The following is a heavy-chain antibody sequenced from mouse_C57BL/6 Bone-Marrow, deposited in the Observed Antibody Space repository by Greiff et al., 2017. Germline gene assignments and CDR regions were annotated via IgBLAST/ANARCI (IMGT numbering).Heavy chain of an antibody. CDR3: AKLEVSGSSGDWYFDV. J-gene: IGHJ1*03. CDR1: GYTFTSYD. CDR2: IYPRDGST. Sequence: QVQLKESGPELVKPGASVKLSCKASGYTFTSYDINWVKQRPGQGLEWIGWIYPRDGSTKYNEKFKGKATLTVDTSSSTAYMELHSLTSEDSAVYFCAKLEVSGSSGDWYFDVWGTGTTVTVSS. D-gene: IGHD1-1*01. V-gene: IGHV1-85*01.